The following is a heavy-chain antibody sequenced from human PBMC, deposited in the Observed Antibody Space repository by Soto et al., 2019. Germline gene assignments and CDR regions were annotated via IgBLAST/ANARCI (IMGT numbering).Heavy chain of an antibody. CDR3: ARDPVGNWFDP. CDR2: INPNSGGT. V-gene: IGHV1-2*04. J-gene: IGHJ5*02. CDR1: GYTFTGYY. Sequence: ASVKVSCKASGYTFTGYYMHWVRQAPGQGLEWMGWINPNSGGTNYAQKFQGWVTMTTDTSTSTAYMELRSLRSDDTAVYYCARDPVGNWFDPWGQGTLVTVSS.